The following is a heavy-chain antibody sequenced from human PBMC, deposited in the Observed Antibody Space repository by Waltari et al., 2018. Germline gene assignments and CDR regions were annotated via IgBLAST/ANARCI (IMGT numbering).Heavy chain of an antibody. D-gene: IGHD6-19*01. V-gene: IGHV1-8*03. CDR1: GYTFTSYD. CDR3: ARTYGGAVAGTLEV. J-gene: IGHJ6*02. CDR2: MKPTSGNT. Sequence: QVQLVQSGAEVKKPGASVKVSCKASGYTFTSYDINWVRQATGQGLEWMGWMKPTSGNTGYEQKFQGRVTITRTTSISTAYMELSSLRSEDTAVYYCARTYGGAVAGTLEVWGQGTTVTVSS.